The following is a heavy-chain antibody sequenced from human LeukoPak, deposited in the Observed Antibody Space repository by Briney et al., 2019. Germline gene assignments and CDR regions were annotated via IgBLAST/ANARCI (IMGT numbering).Heavy chain of an antibody. V-gene: IGHV4-39*07. D-gene: IGHD6-13*01. Sequence: WVRQAPGKGLEWIGSIYYSGSTYYNPSLKSRVTISVDTSKNQFSLKLSSVTAADTAVYYCARVGRVYYYYMDVWGKGTTVTISS. CDR3: ARVGRVYYYYMDV. CDR2: IYYSGST. J-gene: IGHJ6*03.